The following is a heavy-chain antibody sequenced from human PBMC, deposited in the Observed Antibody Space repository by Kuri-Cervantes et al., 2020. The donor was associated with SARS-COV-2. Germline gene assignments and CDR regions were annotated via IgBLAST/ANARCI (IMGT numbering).Heavy chain of an antibody. Sequence: GGSLRLSCKASGYTFTGYYMHWVRQAPGQGLEWMGWINPNSGGTNYAQKFQGRVTMTRDTSISTAYMELSRLRSDDTAVYYCATSYFAKRYCSSTSCYSPFDYWGQGTLVTVSS. CDR3: ATSYFAKRYCSSTSCYSPFDY. V-gene: IGHV1-2*02. D-gene: IGHD2-2*02. J-gene: IGHJ4*02. CDR2: INPNSGGT. CDR1: GYTFTGYY.